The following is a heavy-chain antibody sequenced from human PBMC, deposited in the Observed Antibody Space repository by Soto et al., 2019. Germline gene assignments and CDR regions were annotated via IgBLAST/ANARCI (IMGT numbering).Heavy chain of an antibody. Sequence: GGSLRLSCAASGFTFSDYYMSWIRQAPGKGLEWVSYISSSGSSIYYADSVEGRFTISRDNAKNSLYLQMNSLRAEDTAVYYCARTVTTFGDWFDPGGQGTRVTV. CDR1: GFTFSDYY. D-gene: IGHD4-17*01. CDR2: ISSSGSSI. CDR3: ARTVTTFGDWFDP. V-gene: IGHV3-11*01. J-gene: IGHJ5*02.